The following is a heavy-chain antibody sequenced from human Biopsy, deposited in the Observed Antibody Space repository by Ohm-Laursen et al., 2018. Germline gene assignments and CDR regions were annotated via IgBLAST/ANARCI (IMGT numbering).Heavy chain of an antibody. J-gene: IGHJ6*02. D-gene: IGHD5/OR15-5a*01. CDR2: ISYDQITK. Sequence: SLRLSCAASGFTFRTYGMHWIRLAPGKGLEWVAVISYDQITKHYADSVRGRFTISRDNSKNTLYLQVNSLRAEDTAVYYCAKDLSVYYYYGIDVWGQGTTVTVSS. V-gene: IGHV3-30*18. CDR3: AKDLSVYYYYGIDV. CDR1: GFTFRTYG.